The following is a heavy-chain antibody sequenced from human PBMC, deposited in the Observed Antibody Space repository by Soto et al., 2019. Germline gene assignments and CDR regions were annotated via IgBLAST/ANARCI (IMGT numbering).Heavy chain of an antibody. J-gene: IGHJ4*02. CDR3: ARGLASLDDF. CDR2: TYYRSKWYN. CDR1: GDSVSSSTVA. V-gene: IGHV6-1*01. Sequence: QSQTLSLTCAISGDSVSSSTVAWNWIRQSPARGLEWLGRTYYRSKWYNDYAVSVKSRITINADTSKNQFSLHLNSVTPEDTAVYYCARGLASLDDFWGQGTLVTVSS.